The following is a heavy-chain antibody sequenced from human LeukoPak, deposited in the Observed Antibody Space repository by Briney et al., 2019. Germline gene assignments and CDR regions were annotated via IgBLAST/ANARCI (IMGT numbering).Heavy chain of an antibody. CDR3: ARDRFNDAFDI. Sequence: SETLSLTCSVSGGSISSSNYYYCWIRQPPGKGLEWIGSMYYSGSTYYNPSLKSRVTISVDTSKNQLSLKVSSVTAADTAVYYCARDRFNDAFDIWGQGTMVTVSS. CDR2: MYYSGST. D-gene: IGHD3-16*01. V-gene: IGHV4-39*02. CDR1: GGSISSSNYY. J-gene: IGHJ3*02.